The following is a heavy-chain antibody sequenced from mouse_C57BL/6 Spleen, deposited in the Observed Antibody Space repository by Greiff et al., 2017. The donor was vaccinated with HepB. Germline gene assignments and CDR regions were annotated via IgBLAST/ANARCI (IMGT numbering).Heavy chain of an antibody. D-gene: IGHD2-4*01. CDR3: ARDRAYDYDVNYAMDY. Sequence: EVQLVESGGGLVKPGGSLKLSCAASGFTFSSYAMSWVRQTPEKRLEWVATISDGGSYTYYPDNVKGRFTISRDNAKNNLYLQLSHLKSEDTAMYYCARDRAYDYDVNYAMDYWGQGTSVTVSS. CDR2: ISDGGSYT. CDR1: GFTFSSYA. J-gene: IGHJ4*01. V-gene: IGHV5-4*01.